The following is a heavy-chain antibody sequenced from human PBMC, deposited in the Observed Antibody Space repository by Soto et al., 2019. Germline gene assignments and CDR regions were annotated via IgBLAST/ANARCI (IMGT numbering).Heavy chain of an antibody. J-gene: IGHJ6*02. D-gene: IGHD1-26*01. CDR2: ISYDGSNK. V-gene: IGHV3-30*18. Sequence: GGSLRLSCAASGFTFSSYGMHWVRQAPGKGLEWAAVISYDGSNKYYADSVKGRFTISRDNSKNTLYLQMNSLRAEDTAVYYCAKYPEPSRAKSLEGPSGMDVWGQGTTVTVSS. CDR1: GFTFSSYG. CDR3: AKYPEPSRAKSLEGPSGMDV.